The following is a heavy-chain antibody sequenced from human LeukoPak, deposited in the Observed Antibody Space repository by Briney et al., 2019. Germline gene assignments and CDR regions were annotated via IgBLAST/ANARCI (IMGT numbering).Heavy chain of an antibody. CDR1: GFTFSGSA. V-gene: IGHV3-73*01. CDR3: TRRPEAFDT. Sequence: GGSLRLSCAASGFTFSGSAIPWVRQASGKGLEWVGRIRSKPNSYATAYAASVKGRFTISRDGSKNTAYLQMNSLKTEDTAVYYCTRRPEAFDTWGQGTMVTVSS. J-gene: IGHJ3*02. CDR2: IRSKPNSYAT.